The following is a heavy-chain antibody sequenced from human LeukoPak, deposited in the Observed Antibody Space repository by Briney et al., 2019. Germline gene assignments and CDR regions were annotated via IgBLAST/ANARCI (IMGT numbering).Heavy chain of an antibody. CDR1: GGSISSGGYY. Sequence: SETLSLTCTVSGGSISSGGYYWSWIRQPPGKGLEWIGYIYYSGSTNCNPSLKSRVTISVDTSKNQFSLKLSSVTAADMAVYYCARAGGYYFDYWGQGTLVTVSS. V-gene: IGHV4-61*08. CDR2: IYYSGST. D-gene: IGHD3-10*01. J-gene: IGHJ4*02. CDR3: ARAGGYYFDY.